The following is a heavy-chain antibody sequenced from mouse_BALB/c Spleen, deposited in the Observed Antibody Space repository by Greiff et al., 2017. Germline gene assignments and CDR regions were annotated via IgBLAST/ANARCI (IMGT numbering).Heavy chain of an antibody. CDR3: ARLGGNAYFDY. J-gene: IGHJ2*01. V-gene: IGHV5-17*02. Sequence: EVQLVESGGGLVQPGGSRKLSCAASGFTFSSFGMHWVRQAPEKGLEWVAYISSGSSTIYYEDTVKGRFTISRDNPKNTLFLQMTSLRSEDTAMYYCARLGGNAYFDYWGQGTTLTVSS. D-gene: IGHD2-1*01. CDR2: ISSGSSTI. CDR1: GFTFSSFG.